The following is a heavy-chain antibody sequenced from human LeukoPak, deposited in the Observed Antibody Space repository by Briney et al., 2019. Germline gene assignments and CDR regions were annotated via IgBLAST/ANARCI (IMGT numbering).Heavy chain of an antibody. V-gene: IGHV4-39*07. Sequence: SETLSLTCTVSGGSISSSSYYWGWIRQPPGKGLEWIGNIYYSGSTYYNPSLESRVTMSLDTSKNQFSLKLSSVTAADTAVYYCAKDLGYSSSWYPGYWGQGTLVTVSS. J-gene: IGHJ4*02. D-gene: IGHD6-13*01. CDR3: AKDLGYSSSWYPGY. CDR1: GGSISSSSYY. CDR2: IYYSGST.